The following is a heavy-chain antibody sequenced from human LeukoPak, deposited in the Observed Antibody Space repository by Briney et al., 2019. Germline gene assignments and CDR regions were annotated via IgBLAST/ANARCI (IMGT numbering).Heavy chain of an antibody. CDR2: IRYDGTNK. Sequence: PGGSLRLSCAASGFTFSSYGMHWVRQAPGRGLEWVAFIRYDGTNKYYADSVKGRFTISRDNSKNTLYLQMNSLRAEDTAVYYCAKDRPPGGVVAATSDAFDIWGQGTMVTVSS. J-gene: IGHJ3*02. CDR3: AKDRPPGGVVAATSDAFDI. D-gene: IGHD2-15*01. CDR1: GFTFSSYG. V-gene: IGHV3-30*02.